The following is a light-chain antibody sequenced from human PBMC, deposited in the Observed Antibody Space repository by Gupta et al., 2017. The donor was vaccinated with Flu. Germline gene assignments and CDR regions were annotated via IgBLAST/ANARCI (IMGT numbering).Light chain of an antibody. V-gene: IGKV1-12*01. CDR3: QQANSFPWT. J-gene: IGKJ1*01. CDR1: QGISSW. Sequence: IQMPQSPSSVSASVGDSVTITCRASQGISSWLAWYQQKPGKAPKLLISDASSLQSGVPSRFSGSGSGTDFTLTISSLQPEDVAIYFCQQANSFPWTFGQGTKVEVK. CDR2: DAS.